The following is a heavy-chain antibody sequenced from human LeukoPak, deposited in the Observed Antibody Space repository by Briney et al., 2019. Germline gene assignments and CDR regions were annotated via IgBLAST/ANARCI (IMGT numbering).Heavy chain of an antibody. CDR2: IKRKTDGGTT. J-gene: IGHJ3*02. D-gene: IGHD4-23*01. CDR3: TTVIGGPDAFDI. V-gene: IGHV3-15*01. Sequence: GGSLRLSCAASGFTFSNASMSWVRQAPGKGLEWVSRIKRKTDGGTTDYAAPVKGKFTISRDDAKNTLYLQMNSLKTEDTAVYYCTTVIGGPDAFDIWGQGTMVTVSS. CDR1: GFTFSNAS.